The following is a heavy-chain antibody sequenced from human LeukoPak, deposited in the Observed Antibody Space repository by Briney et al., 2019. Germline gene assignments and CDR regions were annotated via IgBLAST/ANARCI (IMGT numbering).Heavy chain of an antibody. CDR2: MYRWGSA. D-gene: IGHD4-23*01. CDR1: GLTLNTND. Sequence: GGSLRLSCAASGLTLNTNDMKWVRQAPGKGLEWVSIMYRWGSAFYTDSVKGRFTVTRDESKNMMFLQMNTLRPDDTAMYYCVRQGGGDNCRWGQGALVTVSS. J-gene: IGHJ4*01. V-gene: IGHV3-66*02. CDR3: VRQGGGDNCR.